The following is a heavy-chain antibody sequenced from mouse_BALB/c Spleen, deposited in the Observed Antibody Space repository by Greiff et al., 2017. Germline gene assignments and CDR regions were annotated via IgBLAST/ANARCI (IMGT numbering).Heavy chain of an antibody. CDR2: ISSGGSYT. D-gene: IGHD1-1*01. V-gene: IGHV5-9-3*01. CDR3: ARQDYYGSSWFAY. CDR1: GFTFSSYA. J-gene: IGHJ3*01. Sequence: EVKVVESGGGLVKPGGSLKLSCAASGFTFSSYAMSWVRQTPEKRLEWVATISSGGSYTYYPDSVKGRFTISRDNAKNTLYLQMSSLRSEDTAMYYCARQDYYGSSWFAYWGQGTLVTVSA.